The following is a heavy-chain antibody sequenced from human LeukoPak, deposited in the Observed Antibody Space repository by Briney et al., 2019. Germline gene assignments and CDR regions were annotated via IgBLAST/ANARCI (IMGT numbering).Heavy chain of an antibody. J-gene: IGHJ4*02. CDR3: ARMDYYESSGPVY. CDR1: GGSISSYY. CDR2: IYYSGST. V-gene: IGHV4-59*08. Sequence: SETLSFTCTVSGGSISSYYWSWLRQPPGKGLEWIGYIYYSGSTFYKPSLESRVTISVDTSKNQFSLKMSSVTAADTAVYYCARMDYYESSGPVYWGQGTLVTVSS. D-gene: IGHD3-22*01.